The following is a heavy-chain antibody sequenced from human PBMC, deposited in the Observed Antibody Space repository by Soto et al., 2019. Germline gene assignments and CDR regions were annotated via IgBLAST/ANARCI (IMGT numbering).Heavy chain of an antibody. J-gene: IGHJ4*02. V-gene: IGHV3-23*01. CDR2: VSPKGQGL. CDR1: GFTLSYYC. CDR3: ATDREYPRHYFHC. Sequence: GGSLRLSCAASGFTLSYYCMSWVRLASGKGLEWVSAVSPKGQGLYYADPVRGRFTISRDISKNTVFLHMDSLRAEATAVYYCATDREYPRHYFHCWGQGTLVTV. D-gene: IGHD6-6*01.